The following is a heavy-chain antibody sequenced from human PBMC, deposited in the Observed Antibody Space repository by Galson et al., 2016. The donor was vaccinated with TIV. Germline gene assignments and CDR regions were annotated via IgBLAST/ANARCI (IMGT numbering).Heavy chain of an antibody. V-gene: IGHV3-23*01. CDR3: AKDREMYIAATGASDS. CDR1: GFAFSSYA. D-gene: IGHD6-13*01. Sequence: SLRLSCAGSGFAFSSYAMTWIRQAPGKGLERVSFISASGDLIHYPDSVKGRFTVSRDNSKSSLFLQMDSLRVEDTAIYYCAKDREMYIAATGASDSWGQGTPVTVSS. CDR2: ISASGDLI. J-gene: IGHJ5*01.